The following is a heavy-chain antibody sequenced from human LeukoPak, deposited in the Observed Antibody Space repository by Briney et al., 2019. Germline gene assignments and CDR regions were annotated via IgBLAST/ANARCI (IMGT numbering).Heavy chain of an antibody. CDR3: AAAVNEYSSSSTRSDY. V-gene: IGHV1-58*02. CDR1: GFTFTSSA. Sequence: SVKVSCKASGFTFTSSAMQWVRQARGQRLEWIGWIVAGSGNTNYAQKFQDRVTFTRDVSTSTAYMELSSLRSEDTAVYYCAAAVNEYSSSSTRSDYWGQGTLVTVSS. D-gene: IGHD6-6*01. J-gene: IGHJ4*02. CDR2: IVAGSGNT.